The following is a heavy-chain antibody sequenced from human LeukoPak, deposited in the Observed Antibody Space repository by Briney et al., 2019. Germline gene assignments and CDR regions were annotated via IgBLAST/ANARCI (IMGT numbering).Heavy chain of an antibody. J-gene: IGHJ6*02. CDR2: ISSSGSTI. V-gene: IGHV3-48*04. CDR3: ARDLAAAGLYYYYGMDV. D-gene: IGHD6-13*01. Sequence: PGGSLRLSCAASGFTFSSYSMNWVRQAPGKGLEWVSYISSSGSTIYYADSVKGRFTISRDNAKNSLYLQMNSLRAEDTAVYYCARDLAAAGLYYYYGMDVWGQGTTVTVSS. CDR1: GFTFSSYS.